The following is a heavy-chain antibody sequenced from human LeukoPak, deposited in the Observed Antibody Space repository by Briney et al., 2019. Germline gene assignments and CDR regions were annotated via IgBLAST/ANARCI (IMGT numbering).Heavy chain of an antibody. CDR3: ARGAYYYDSSGYLLFDY. CDR2: IYYSGST. J-gene: IGHJ4*02. Sequence: SETLSLTCTVSGGSISSYYWSWIRQPPGKGLEWIGYIYYSGSTNYNPSLKSRVTISVDTSKNQFSLKLSSVTAADTAVYYRARGAYYYDSSGYLLFDYWGQGTLVTVSS. D-gene: IGHD3-22*01. V-gene: IGHV4-59*01. CDR1: GGSISSYY.